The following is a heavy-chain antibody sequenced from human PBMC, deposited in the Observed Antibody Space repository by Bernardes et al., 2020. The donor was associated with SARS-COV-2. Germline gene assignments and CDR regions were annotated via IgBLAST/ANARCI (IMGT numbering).Heavy chain of an antibody. CDR2: INHSGST. CDR1: GGSFSGYY. J-gene: IGHJ3*02. Sequence: SETLSLTRAVYGGSFSGYYWSWIRQPPGKGLEWIGEINHSGSTNYNPSLKSRVTISVDTSKNQFSLKLSSVTAADTAVYYCARETIVVVPAAIRRDAFDIWGQGTMVTVSS. D-gene: IGHD2-2*02. V-gene: IGHV4-34*01. CDR3: ARETIVVVPAAIRRDAFDI.